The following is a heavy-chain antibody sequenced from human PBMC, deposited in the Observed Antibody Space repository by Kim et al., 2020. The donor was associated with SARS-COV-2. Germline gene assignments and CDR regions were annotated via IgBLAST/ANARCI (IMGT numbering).Heavy chain of an antibody. V-gene: IGHV1-46*01. J-gene: IGHJ2*01. Sequence: KFQGRVTMTRDTSTSTVYMELSSLRSEDTAVYYCARDRFYGGNTRWYFDLWGRGTLVTVSS. D-gene: IGHD4-17*01. CDR3: ARDRFYGGNTRWYFDL.